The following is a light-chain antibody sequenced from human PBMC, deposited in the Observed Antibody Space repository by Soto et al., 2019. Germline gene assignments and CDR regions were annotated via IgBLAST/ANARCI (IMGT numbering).Light chain of an antibody. J-gene: IGKJ1*01. CDR2: AAS. CDR1: QSISWY. V-gene: IGKV1-39*01. CDR3: QQSYSIPRT. Sequence: DIQMTQSPSSLSASVGDRVTITCRASQSISWYLNWYQQKPGKAPRLLIDAASRLQSGVPATFTGSGSGTDFTLTISSLQPDDFATYYCQQSYSIPRTFDQGTKVEVK.